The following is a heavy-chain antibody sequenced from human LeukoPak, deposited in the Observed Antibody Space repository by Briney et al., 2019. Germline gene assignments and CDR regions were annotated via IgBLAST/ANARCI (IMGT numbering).Heavy chain of an antibody. V-gene: IGHV3-7*01. CDR1: GFTYSSYL. CDR2: IKQYGSEK. J-gene: IGHJ6*03. Sequence: GGSLRLSCSASGFTYSSYLMSWVRQAPGKGREWVANIKQYGSEKYYVDSVKGRFIISRDNAKNSLDLQMNSLSAEDTAVYYCAGNMDVWGKGTTVTVYS. CDR3: AGNMDV.